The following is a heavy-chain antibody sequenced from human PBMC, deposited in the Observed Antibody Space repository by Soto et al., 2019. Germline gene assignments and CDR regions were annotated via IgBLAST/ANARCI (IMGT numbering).Heavy chain of an antibody. Sequence: QLQLQESGSGLVKPSQTLSLTCAVSGGSISSGGYSWSWIRQPPGKGLEWIGYIYQSGSTYYNPSLKSRVNISVDWSKNQFALELSSVTAADTAVYYCARESRSSRYDSSGYSQFWFFDLWGRGTLVTVSS. CDR2: IYQSGST. V-gene: IGHV4-30-2*01. J-gene: IGHJ2*01. D-gene: IGHD3-22*01. CDR1: GGSISSGGYS. CDR3: ARESRSSRYDSSGYSQFWFFDL.